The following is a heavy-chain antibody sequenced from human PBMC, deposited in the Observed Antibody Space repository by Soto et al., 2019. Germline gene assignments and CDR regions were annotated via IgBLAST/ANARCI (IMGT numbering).Heavy chain of an antibody. Sequence: GGPLRLSCAASGFTFTRFSMNWVRQAPGKGLEWVSSISSTTNYIYYGDSMRGRFTISGDKAKNSLYLEMNSLRAEDTAVYYCARESEDLTSNFDYWGQGTLVTVSS. J-gene: IGHJ4*02. CDR1: GFTFTRFS. V-gene: IGHV3-21*06. CDR2: ISSTTNYI. CDR3: ARESEDLTSNFDY.